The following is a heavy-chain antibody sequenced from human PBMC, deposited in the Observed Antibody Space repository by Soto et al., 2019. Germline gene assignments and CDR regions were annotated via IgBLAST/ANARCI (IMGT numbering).Heavy chain of an antibody. CDR3: ARHPRNDHNHPAEVNC. J-gene: IGHJ4*02. Sequence: SETLSLTCIVSGGSISTTFYYWGWVRQPPGKGLDWIGAVYYNGKTYYNPSLKSRVSISVDTSNNEFSLKLDSLTATDTAVYYCARHPRNDHNHPAEVNCWGQGTLVTVSS. D-gene: IGHD2-21*01. CDR2: VYYNGKT. V-gene: IGHV4-39*01. CDR1: GGSISTTFYY.